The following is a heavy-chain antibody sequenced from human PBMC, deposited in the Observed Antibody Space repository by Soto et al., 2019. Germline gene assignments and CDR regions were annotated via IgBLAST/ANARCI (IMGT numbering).Heavy chain of an antibody. Sequence: QVQLVQSGAEVKKPGSSVKVSCKASGGTFSSYAISWVRQAPGQGLEWMGGIIPIFGTANYAQKFQGRVTIPGDESTSAADMEVSSLRSEGTAVYYCAGGGYSGSYLDDAFDIWGQGTMVTVSS. CDR1: GGTFSSYA. CDR2: IIPIFGTA. J-gene: IGHJ3*02. CDR3: AGGGYSGSYLDDAFDI. D-gene: IGHD1-26*01. V-gene: IGHV1-69*01.